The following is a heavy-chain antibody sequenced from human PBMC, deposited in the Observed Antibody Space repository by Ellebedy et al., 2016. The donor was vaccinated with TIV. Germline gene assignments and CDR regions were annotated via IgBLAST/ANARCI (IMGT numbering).Heavy chain of an antibody. J-gene: IGHJ3*02. CDR2: IKRDGSET. V-gene: IGHV3-7*01. CDR1: EFTFSSYW. CDR3: ARDVVRGVPLVGFDI. Sequence: GGSLRLXXVASEFTFSSYWMTWVRQAPGKGLEWVANIKRDGSETSYVDSVKGRFTISRDNAKNSLYLQMDSLRAEDAAVYYCARDVVRGVPLVGFDIWGQGTMVTVSS. D-gene: IGHD3-10*01.